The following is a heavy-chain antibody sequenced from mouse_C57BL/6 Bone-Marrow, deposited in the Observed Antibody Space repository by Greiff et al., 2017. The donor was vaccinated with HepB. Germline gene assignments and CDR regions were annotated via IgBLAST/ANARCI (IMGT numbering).Heavy chain of an antibody. V-gene: IGHV7-3*01. CDR2: ISNKANGYTT. D-gene: IGHD1-1*01. J-gene: IGHJ4*01. CDR1: GFTFTDYY. CDR3: ARYRTTVVDPYAMDY. Sequence: EVKVVESGGGLVQPGGSLSLSCAASGFTFTDYYMSWVRQPPGKALEWLGFISNKANGYTTEYSASVKGRFTSSRDNSQSILYLQMNALRAEDSATYYCARYRTTVVDPYAMDYWGQGTSVTVSS.